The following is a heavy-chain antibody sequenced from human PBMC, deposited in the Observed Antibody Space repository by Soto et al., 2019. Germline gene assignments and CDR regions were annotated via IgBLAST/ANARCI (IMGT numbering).Heavy chain of an antibody. Sequence: GASVKVSCKASEYTFSSYTLHCVLQSPGQRLEWMGWINAGNGDSKYSQKFQGRVSISRDTSASTASMELSSLTSEDTAVYYCARELQGLYYFDYWGQGTLVTVSS. CDR3: ARELQGLYYFDY. V-gene: IGHV1-3*01. CDR1: EYTFSSYT. J-gene: IGHJ4*02. D-gene: IGHD4-4*01. CDR2: INAGNGDS.